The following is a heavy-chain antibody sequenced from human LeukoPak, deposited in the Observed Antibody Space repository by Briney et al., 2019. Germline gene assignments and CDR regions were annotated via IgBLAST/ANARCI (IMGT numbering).Heavy chain of an antibody. D-gene: IGHD1-26*01. J-gene: IGHJ4*02. V-gene: IGHV3-7*01. Sequence: GGSLRLPCAASGFTFSGYWMSWVRQTPEKGLEWVANIKQGGYEKYYVDSVKGRFTISRDNAKNSLYLQMNSLRTDDTAVYYCARDKIVGPTTLDYWGQGTLVTVSS. CDR1: GFTFSGYW. CDR3: ARDKIVGPTTLDY. CDR2: IKQGGYEK.